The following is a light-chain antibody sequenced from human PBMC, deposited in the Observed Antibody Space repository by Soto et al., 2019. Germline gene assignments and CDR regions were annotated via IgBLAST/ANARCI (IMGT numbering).Light chain of an antibody. Sequence: QSALTQPPSASGSPGQSVTISCSGSSSDVGGYNYVSWYQQHPGKAPKLIIYDVYKRPSGVPDRFSGSKSGNTASLTVSGLQDKDEAVYYCSSYAGDTPRIFGTGTKGTVL. CDR3: SSYAGDTPRI. V-gene: IGLV2-8*01. J-gene: IGLJ1*01. CDR2: DVY. CDR1: SSDVGGYNY.